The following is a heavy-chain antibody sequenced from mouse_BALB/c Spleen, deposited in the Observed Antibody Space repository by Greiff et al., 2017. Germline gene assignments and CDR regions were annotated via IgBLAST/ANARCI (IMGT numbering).Heavy chain of an antibody. CDR1: GYSITSDYA. CDR2: ISYSGST. CDR3: ARERDLWDGAY. V-gene: IGHV3-2*02. J-gene: IGHJ3*01. D-gene: IGHD4-1*01. Sequence: EVQLQESGPGLVKPSQSLSLTCTVTGYSITSDYAWNWIRQFPGNKLEWMGYISYSGSTSYNPSLKSRISITRDTSKNQFFLQLNSVTTEDTATYYCARERDLWDGAYWGQGTLVTVSA.